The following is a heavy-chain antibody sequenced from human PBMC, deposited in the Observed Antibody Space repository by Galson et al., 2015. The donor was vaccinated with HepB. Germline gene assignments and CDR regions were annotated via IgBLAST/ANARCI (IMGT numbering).Heavy chain of an antibody. V-gene: IGHV6-1*01. D-gene: IGHD4-17*01. CDR2: TYYRSKWYN. CDR3: LRDHQYADGHWLDP. CDR1: GDSVSSNSAA. Sequence: CAISGDSVSSNSAAWNWIRQSPSRGLEWLGRTYYRSKWYNDYALSVKGRITINPNTSKNQFSLHLSSVTPEDTAVYYCLRDHQYADGHWLDPWDQGTLVTVSS. J-gene: IGHJ5*02.